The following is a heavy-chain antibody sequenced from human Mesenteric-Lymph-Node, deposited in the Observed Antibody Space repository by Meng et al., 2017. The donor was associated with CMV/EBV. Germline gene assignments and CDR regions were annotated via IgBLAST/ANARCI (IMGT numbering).Heavy chain of an antibody. D-gene: IGHD3-10*02. Sequence: GESLKISCAASGFTFSGYAMHWVRQAPGKGLEWVSYISSSGSTIYYADSVKGRFTISRDNAKNSLYLQMNSLRAEDTAVYYCARVLLNSDDAFDIWGQGTMVTVSS. CDR1: GFTFSGYA. CDR3: ARVLLNSDDAFDI. CDR2: ISSSGSTI. V-gene: IGHV3-48*04. J-gene: IGHJ3*02.